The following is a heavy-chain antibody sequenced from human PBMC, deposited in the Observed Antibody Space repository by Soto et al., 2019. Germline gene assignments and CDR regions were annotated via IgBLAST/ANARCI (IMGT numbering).Heavy chain of an antibody. V-gene: IGHV4-4*07. CDR3: ERANSKYFDH. CDR2: IYTSGST. J-gene: IGHJ4*02. Sequence: RSLTCTVSGGSISSYYWSWIRQPAGKGLEWIGRIYTSGSTNYNPSLKSRVTMSVDTSQNQFSLKLSSVTAADTAAYYCERANSKYFDHWGQGTLVTVSS. CDR1: GGSISSYY. D-gene: IGHD7-27*01.